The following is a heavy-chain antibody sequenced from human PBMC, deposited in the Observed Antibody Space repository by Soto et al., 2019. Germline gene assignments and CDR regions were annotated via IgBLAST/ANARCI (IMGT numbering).Heavy chain of an antibody. CDR3: ARRFCSDSYCSYFDY. CDR2: INHSGIT. D-gene: IGHD2-15*01. V-gene: IGHV4-34*10. CDR1: GGSFSGYY. Sequence: SETLSLTCAVYGGSFSGYYWSWIRQPPGKGLEWIGEINHSGITSYSPSLGSRVTTSVDTPKNQFSLRLRSVTAADTAIYYCARRFCSDSYCSYFDYWGRGTLVTVSS. J-gene: IGHJ4*02.